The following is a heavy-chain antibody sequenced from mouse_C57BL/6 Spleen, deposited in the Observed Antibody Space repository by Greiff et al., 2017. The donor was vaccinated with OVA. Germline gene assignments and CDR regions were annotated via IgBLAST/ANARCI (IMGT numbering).Heavy chain of an antibody. CDR3: ATPFPSYWYFDV. CDR1: GSTFTSYW. J-gene: IGHJ1*03. Sequence: QVQLQQPGAELVKPGASVKLSCKASGSTFTSYWMHWVKQRPGRGLEWIGRIAPNSGGTKYNEKFKSKATLTVDKPSSTAYMQLSSLTSEDSAVYYCATPFPSYWYFDVWGTGTTVTVSS. D-gene: IGHD6-1*01. CDR2: IAPNSGGT. V-gene: IGHV1-72*01.